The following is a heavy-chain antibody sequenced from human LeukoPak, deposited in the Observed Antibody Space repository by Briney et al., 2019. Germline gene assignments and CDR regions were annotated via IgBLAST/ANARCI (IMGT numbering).Heavy chain of an antibody. J-gene: IGHJ4*02. CDR1: GFTFNNYY. Sequence: GGSLRLSCGASGFTFNNYYMSWVRQTPGKGLEWVANIREDGSEKYYVDSVKGRFTISRDNAKNSLFLQMNRLTAEDAAVYYCARNYYDSSGYYYFDYWGQGNLVTVSS. CDR2: IREDGSEK. D-gene: IGHD3-22*01. CDR3: ARNYYDSSGYYYFDY. V-gene: IGHV3-7*01.